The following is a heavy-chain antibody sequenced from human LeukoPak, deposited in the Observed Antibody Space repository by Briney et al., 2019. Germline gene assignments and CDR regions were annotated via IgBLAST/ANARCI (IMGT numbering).Heavy chain of an antibody. D-gene: IGHD3-9*01. CDR3: TRVLRYFDWPPRDDAFDI. Sequence: GGSLRLSCTASGFTFGDYAMSWVRQAPGKGLEWVGFIRSKAYGGTTEYAASVKGRFTISRDDSKSIAYLQMNSLKTEDTAVYYCTRVLRYFDWPPRDDAFDIWGQGTMVTVSS. J-gene: IGHJ3*02. V-gene: IGHV3-49*04. CDR2: IRSKAYGGTT. CDR1: GFTFGDYA.